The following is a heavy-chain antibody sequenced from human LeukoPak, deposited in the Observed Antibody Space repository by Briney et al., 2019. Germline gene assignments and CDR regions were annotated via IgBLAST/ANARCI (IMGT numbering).Heavy chain of an antibody. J-gene: IGHJ3*02. CDR2: INPSGGST. Sequence: ASVKVSCKASGYTFTGYYMHWVRQAPGQGLEWMGIINPSGGSTSYAQKFQGRVTMTRDTSTSTVYMELSSLRSEDTAAYYCARSGPVYVAGDAFDIWGQGTMVTVSS. CDR1: GYTFTGYY. CDR3: ARSGPVYVAGDAFDI. V-gene: IGHV1-46*01. D-gene: IGHD2-8*01.